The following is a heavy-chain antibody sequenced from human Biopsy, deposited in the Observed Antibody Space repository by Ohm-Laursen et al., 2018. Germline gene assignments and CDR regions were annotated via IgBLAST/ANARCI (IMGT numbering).Heavy chain of an antibody. CDR1: GFIFSGYA. CDR2: VTGSGRST. V-gene: IGHV3-23*01. Sequence: SLRLSCAASGFIFSGYAMSWGRQGPEKGLEWVSVVTGSGRSTYYTDSVKGRFSISRDNSKNTLYLQMNSLRGEDTAVYYCAKGRSGGTGHGNWFDPWGQGTLVIVSS. CDR3: AKGRSGGTGHGNWFDP. D-gene: IGHD3-10*01. J-gene: IGHJ5*02.